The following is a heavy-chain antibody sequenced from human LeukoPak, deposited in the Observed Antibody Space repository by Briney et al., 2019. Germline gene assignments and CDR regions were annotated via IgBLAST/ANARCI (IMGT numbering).Heavy chain of an antibody. CDR1: GFTFSSYA. Sequence: GGSLRLSCAASGFTFSSYAMHWVRQAPGKGLEWVAVISYDGSNKYYADSVKGRFTISRDNAKNSLYLQMNSLRAEDTAVYYCARDQELELEGVAWGQGTTVTVSS. V-gene: IGHV3-30-3*01. D-gene: IGHD1-7*01. J-gene: IGHJ6*02. CDR2: ISYDGSNK. CDR3: ARDQELELEGVA.